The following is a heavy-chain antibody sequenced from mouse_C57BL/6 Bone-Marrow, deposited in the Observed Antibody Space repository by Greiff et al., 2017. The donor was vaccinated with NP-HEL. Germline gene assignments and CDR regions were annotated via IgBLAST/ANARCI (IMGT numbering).Heavy chain of an antibody. Sequence: EVQGVESGGDLVKPGGSLKLSCAASGFTFSSYGMSWVRQTPDKRLEWVATISSVGGYTYYPDSVKGRFTISRDNAKNTLYLQMSSLKSEDTAMYYCASPYDYDVAWFAYWGQGTLVTVSA. CDR2: ISSVGGYT. V-gene: IGHV5-6*01. CDR1: GFTFSSYG. J-gene: IGHJ3*01. CDR3: ASPYDYDVAWFAY. D-gene: IGHD2-4*01.